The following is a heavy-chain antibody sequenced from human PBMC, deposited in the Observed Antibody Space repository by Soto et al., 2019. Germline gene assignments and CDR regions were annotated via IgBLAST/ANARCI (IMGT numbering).Heavy chain of an antibody. CDR3: ARHPIVVVPAAIWGEAGYYYYMDV. V-gene: IGHV5-51*01. D-gene: IGHD2-2*01. Sequence: EFLKISCKGSEYSFTSYWIGWVRQMPGKGLEWMGIIYPGDSDTRYSPSFQGQVTISADKSISTAYLQWSSLKASDTAMYYCARHPIVVVPAAIWGEAGYYYYMDVWGKGTTVTVSS. CDR2: IYPGDSDT. CDR1: EYSFTSYW. J-gene: IGHJ6*03.